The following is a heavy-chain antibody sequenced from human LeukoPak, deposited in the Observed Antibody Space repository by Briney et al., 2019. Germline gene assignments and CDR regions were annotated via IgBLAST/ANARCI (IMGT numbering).Heavy chain of an antibody. CDR1: GFTFSNYW. Sequence: GGSLRLSCAASGFTFSNYWMHWVRQAPGKGLVWVSRIKTDGSYTDYADSGKGRFTISRDNAKNTLYLQMNSLRAEDTGMYYCASEDGGMDVWGQGTTVTVSS. V-gene: IGHV3-74*01. J-gene: IGHJ6*02. CDR2: IKTDGSYT. D-gene: IGHD2-15*01. CDR3: ASEDGGMDV.